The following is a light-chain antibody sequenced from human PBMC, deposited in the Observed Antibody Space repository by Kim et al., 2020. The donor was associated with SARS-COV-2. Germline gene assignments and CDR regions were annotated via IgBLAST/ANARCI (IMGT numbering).Light chain of an antibody. Sequence: PGQTDRITCSGDALPKKYAYWYQQKPGQAPVLVIYKDSERPSGIPERFSGSSSGTTVTLTISGVQAEDEADYYCQSADSSGTYPVFGGGTQLTVL. J-gene: IGLJ3*02. CDR3: QSADSSGTYPV. V-gene: IGLV3-25*03. CDR2: KDS. CDR1: ALPKKY.